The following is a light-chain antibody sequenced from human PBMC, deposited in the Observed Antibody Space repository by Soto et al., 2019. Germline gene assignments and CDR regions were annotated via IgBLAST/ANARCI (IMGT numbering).Light chain of an antibody. CDR3: QQSHSTPIS. CDR2: GAS. CDR1: QSINNS. V-gene: IGKV1-39*01. J-gene: IGKJ5*01. Sequence: IQMTQSPSSLSASVCDRVTIPCEASQSINNSLNWYQHKPGKAPKPLIYGASSLQSGVPSRFSGSGSGTDFTLTISTLQPEDFATYYCQQSHSTPISFGQGTRLEIK.